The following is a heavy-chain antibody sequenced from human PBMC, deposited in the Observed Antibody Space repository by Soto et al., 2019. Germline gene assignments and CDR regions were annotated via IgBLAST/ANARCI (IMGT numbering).Heavy chain of an antibody. J-gene: IGHJ5*02. V-gene: IGHV2-5*02. Sequence: QITLKESGPTLVKPTQTLTLTCAFSGFSLTTTGVGVGWIRQPPGKALEWLALIYWDDNKRYSPSLKSRLSITKDTSKNQVVLTMTNMDPVDTATYYCAHLGYCSGGSCHNWFDPWGQGTQVTVSS. CDR2: IYWDDNK. D-gene: IGHD2-15*01. CDR1: GFSLTTTGVG. CDR3: AHLGYCSGGSCHNWFDP.